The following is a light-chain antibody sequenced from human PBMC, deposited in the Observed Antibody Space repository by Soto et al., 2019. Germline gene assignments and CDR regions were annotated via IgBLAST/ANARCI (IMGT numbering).Light chain of an antibody. CDR1: QSVSSY. V-gene: IGKV3-11*01. J-gene: IGKJ4*01. Sequence: EIVLTQSPATLSLSPGERATLSCRASQSVSSYLAWYQQKPGQAPRLLIYDASQRATGIPARFSGSWSGTDVTLTISSLEREDFAIYYCQQRSNCLTFGGGTKVEIK. CDR3: QQRSNCLT. CDR2: DAS.